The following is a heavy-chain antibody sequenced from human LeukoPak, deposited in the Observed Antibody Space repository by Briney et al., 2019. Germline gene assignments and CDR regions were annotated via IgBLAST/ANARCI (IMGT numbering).Heavy chain of an antibody. J-gene: IGHJ6*02. CDR2: IIPIFGTA. D-gene: IGHD3-3*01. Sequence: SVKVSCKASGCTFSSYAISWVRQAPGQGLEWMGGIIPIFGTANYAQKFRGRVTITADESTSTAYMELSSLRSEDTAVYYCARWTKDFWSGYLTYGMDVWGQGTTVTVSS. CDR3: ARWTKDFWSGYLTYGMDV. V-gene: IGHV1-69*13. CDR1: GCTFSSYA.